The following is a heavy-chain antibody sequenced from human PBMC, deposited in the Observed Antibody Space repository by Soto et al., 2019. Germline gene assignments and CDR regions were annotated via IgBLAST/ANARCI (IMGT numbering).Heavy chain of an antibody. CDR3: ASPREGQWLVFDH. CDR2: ISYDGGHK. V-gene: IGHV3-30-3*01. J-gene: IGHJ4*02. CDR1: EFTFSSYA. Sequence: GGSVRLSCSASEFTFSSYAMHWVRQAPGKGLEWVAGISYDGGHKFYGDSVRGRFTISRDSSKTTVFLQMNSLRPEDTAAYFCASPREGQWLVFDHWGQRTLVTVSS. D-gene: IGHD6-19*01.